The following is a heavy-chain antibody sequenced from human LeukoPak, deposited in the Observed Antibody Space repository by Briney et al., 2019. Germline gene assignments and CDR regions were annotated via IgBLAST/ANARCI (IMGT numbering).Heavy chain of an antibody. V-gene: IGHV1-46*01. J-gene: IGHJ4*02. CDR1: GYTFTSYY. Sequence: ASVKVSCKASGYTFTSYYMHWVRQAPGQGLEWMGIINPSGGSTSYAQKFQGRVTMTRDMSTSTVYMELSSLRSEDTAVYYCATVDCTGGSCYFVDYWGQGTLVTVSS. CDR3: ATVDCTGGSCYFVDY. CDR2: INPSGGST. D-gene: IGHD2-15*01.